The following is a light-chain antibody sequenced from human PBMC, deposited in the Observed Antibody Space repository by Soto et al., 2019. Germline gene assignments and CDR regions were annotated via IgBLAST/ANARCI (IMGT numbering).Light chain of an antibody. V-gene: IGKV4-1*01. CDR1: QSVFYNSNDKNF. CDR2: WAS. J-gene: IGKJ1*01. CDR3: HQYYTTPWT. Sequence: DIVMTQSPNSLAVPLGERATINCKSSQSVFYNSNDKNFLTWYQQKPGQPPRLLIYWASSRASGVPDRFSGSGSGTDFTLTISSLQAEDVAVYYCHQYYTTPWTFGQGTKVEIK.